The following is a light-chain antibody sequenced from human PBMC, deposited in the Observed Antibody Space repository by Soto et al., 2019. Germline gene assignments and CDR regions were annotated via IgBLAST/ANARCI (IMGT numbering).Light chain of an antibody. J-gene: IGKJ4*01. V-gene: IGKV3-15*01. CDR2: GAS. CDR3: QQSDNWLT. Sequence: EIVLTQSPGTLSLSPGESATLSCRASQSVNSRFLAWYQHKPGQAPRLLIYGASTRATGIPARFSGSGSGTEFTLTISSLQSEDFAVYYCQQSDNWLTFGGGTKVEIK. CDR1: QSVNSRF.